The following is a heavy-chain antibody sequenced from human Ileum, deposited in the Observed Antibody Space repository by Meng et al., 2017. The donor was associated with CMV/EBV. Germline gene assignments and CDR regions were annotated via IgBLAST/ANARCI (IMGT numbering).Heavy chain of an antibody. V-gene: IGHV1-69*05. CDR3: ASGMGIMIPSGYYYGRDV. CDR2: VVPVFNIT. CDR1: GGTFSSHPA. J-gene: IGHJ6*01. D-gene: IGHD3-16*01. Sequence: SVKVSCKASGGTFSSHPAISWVRQAPGQGREWMGGVVPVFNITNYAQTFQGRIAITTEGTTSTSYMTLSSLTSGDTAIYCWASGMGIMIPSGYYYGRDVKGHGTTVTVSS.